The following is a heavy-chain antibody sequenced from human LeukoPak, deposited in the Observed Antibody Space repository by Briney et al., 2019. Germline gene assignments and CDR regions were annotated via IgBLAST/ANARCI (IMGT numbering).Heavy chain of an antibody. V-gene: IGHV5-51*01. Sequence: GESLKISCKGSGYSFTGYWIGWVRQMPGKGLEWMGIIYPGDSDTRYSPSFQGQVTISADKSISTAYPQWSSLKASDAAMYYCARPSWGDGYNSPFDYWGQGTLVTVSS. CDR3: ARPSWGDGYNSPFDY. CDR1: GYSFTGYW. J-gene: IGHJ4*02. D-gene: IGHD5-24*01. CDR2: IYPGDSDT.